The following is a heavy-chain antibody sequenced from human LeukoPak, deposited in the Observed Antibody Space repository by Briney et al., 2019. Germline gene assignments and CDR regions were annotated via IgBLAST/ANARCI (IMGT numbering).Heavy chain of an antibody. V-gene: IGHV3-30*04. CDR2: ISYDGSNK. CDR3: ARDRSIVVVPAAIPYYYYYMDV. Sequence: PGRSLRLSCAASGFTFSSYAMHWVRQAPGKGLEWVAVISYDGSNKYYADSVKGRFTISRDNSKNTLYLQMNSLRAEDTAVYYCARDRSIVVVPAAIPYYYYYMDVWGKGTTVTVSS. D-gene: IGHD2-2*01. J-gene: IGHJ6*03. CDR1: GFTFSSYA.